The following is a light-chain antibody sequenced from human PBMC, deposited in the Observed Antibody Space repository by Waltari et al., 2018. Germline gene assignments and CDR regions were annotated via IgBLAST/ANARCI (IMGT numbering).Light chain of an antibody. CDR1: LSNIGINP. V-gene: IGLV1-44*01. Sequence: QSVLTQPPSASGTPGRRVTISCSGTLSNIGINPVNWYQQFPGSPPKLLIFSTTQRPSGVPDRFSASKSGTSASLAINGLQAADEADYYCGAWDDGVKEWVFGGGTKLTVL. J-gene: IGLJ3*02. CDR2: STT. CDR3: GAWDDGVKEWV.